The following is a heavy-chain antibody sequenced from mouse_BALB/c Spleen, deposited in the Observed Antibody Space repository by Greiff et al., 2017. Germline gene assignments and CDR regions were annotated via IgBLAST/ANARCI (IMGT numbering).Heavy chain of an antibody. J-gene: IGHJ2*01. CDR1: GFAFSSYD. Sequence: EVNVVESGGGLVKPGGSLKLSCAASGFAFSSYDMSWVRQTPEKRLEWVAYISSGGGSTYYPDTVKGRFTISRDNAKNTLYLQMSSLKSEDTAMYYCARHVEGYYFDYWGQGTTLTVSS. V-gene: IGHV5-12-1*01. CDR2: ISSGGGST. CDR3: ARHVEGYYFDY.